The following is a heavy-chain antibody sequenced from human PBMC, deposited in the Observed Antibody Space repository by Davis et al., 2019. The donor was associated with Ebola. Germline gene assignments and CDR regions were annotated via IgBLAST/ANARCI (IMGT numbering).Heavy chain of an antibody. Sequence: TLSLTCTVSGGSISSGDSYWSWIRQSPGKALEWLALIYWDGDKRYSPSLKSRLTITKDTSKNQVVLTMTNMEPADTATYYCAHSGSTYNYGLGFWGQGTLVTVSS. CDR1: GGSISSGDSY. D-gene: IGHD5-18*01. J-gene: IGHJ4*02. V-gene: IGHV2-5*08. CDR3: AHSGSTYNYGLGF. CDR2: IYWDGDK.